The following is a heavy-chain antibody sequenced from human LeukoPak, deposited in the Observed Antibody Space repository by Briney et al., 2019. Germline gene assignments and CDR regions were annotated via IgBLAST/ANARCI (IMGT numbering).Heavy chain of an antibody. CDR1: GFTFSSYA. CDR2: ISFGGSNK. CDR3: ARGDSKGYYHYFDY. V-gene: IGHV3-30-3*01. D-gene: IGHD3-22*01. Sequence: GGSLRLSCAASGFTFSSYALHWVRQAPGKGLEWVALISFGGSNKYYADSVKGRFTISRDNSKNTLYLQMNSLRGEDTAVYYCARGDSKGYYHYFDYWGQGTLVTVSS. J-gene: IGHJ4*02.